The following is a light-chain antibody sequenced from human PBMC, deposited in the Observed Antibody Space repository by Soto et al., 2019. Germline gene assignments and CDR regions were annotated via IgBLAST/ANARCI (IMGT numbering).Light chain of an antibody. J-gene: IGLJ1*01. Sequence: LTQPASVSGSLGQSITISCTGTSSDVGAYNYVSWYQQHPGTAPKLLICGVSDRPSGVSNRFSGSKSGNTASLTISGLQAEDEATYYCSSYTSSTFYVFGTGTKVTVL. CDR3: SSYTSSTFYV. V-gene: IGLV2-14*01. CDR2: GVS. CDR1: SSDVGAYNY.